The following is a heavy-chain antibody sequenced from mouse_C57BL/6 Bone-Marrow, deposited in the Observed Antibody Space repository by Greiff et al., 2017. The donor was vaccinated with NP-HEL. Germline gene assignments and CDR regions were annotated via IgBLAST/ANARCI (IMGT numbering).Heavy chain of an antibody. J-gene: IGHJ1*03. V-gene: IGHV1-62-2*01. CDR2: FYPGSGSI. Sequence: VQLVESGAELVKPGASVKLSCKASGYTFTEYTIHWVKQRSGQGLEWIGWFYPGSGSIKYNEKFKDKATLTADKSSSTVYMELSRLTSEDSAVYFCARHEWGTTGPHWYFDVWGTGTTVTVSS. CDR3: ARHEWGTTGPHWYFDV. CDR1: GYTFTEYT. D-gene: IGHD1-1*01.